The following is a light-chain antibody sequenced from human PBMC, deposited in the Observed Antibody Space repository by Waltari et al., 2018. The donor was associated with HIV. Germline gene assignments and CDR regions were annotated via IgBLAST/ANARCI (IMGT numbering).Light chain of an antibody. CDR3: QQYANWPFT. Sequence: EKVMTQSPATLSVSQGERATFTCRASQSVNNNLAWYQQKPGQAPRLLIYDASTRATNIPARFSGSGSGTDFTLTISSLQSEDFAVYFCQQYANWPFTFGQGTRLEIK. CDR1: QSVNNN. J-gene: IGKJ5*01. CDR2: DAS. V-gene: IGKV3-15*01.